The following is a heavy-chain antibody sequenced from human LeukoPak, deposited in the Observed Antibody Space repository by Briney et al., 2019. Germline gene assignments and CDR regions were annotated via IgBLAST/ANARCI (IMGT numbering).Heavy chain of an antibody. D-gene: IGHD6-19*01. CDR3: ARRSGWI. J-gene: IGHJ4*02. Sequence: ASVKVSCKASGYTFTNYYMHWVRQAPGQGLEWMGTINPSGGGTSYSPKFQGRVTMTTDTSTSTVYMELISLRSEDTAVYYCARRSGWIWGQGSLVTVSS. V-gene: IGHV1-46*01. CDR2: INPSGGGT. CDR1: GYTFTNYY.